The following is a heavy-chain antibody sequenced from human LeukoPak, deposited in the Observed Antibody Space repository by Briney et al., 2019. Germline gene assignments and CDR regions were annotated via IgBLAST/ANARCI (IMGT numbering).Heavy chain of an antibody. CDR2: ISYDGSNK. CDR1: GFTFSSYG. CDR3: AKADKGY. D-gene: IGHD2-15*01. J-gene: IGHJ4*02. Sequence: GGSLRLSCAASGFTFSSYGMHWVRQAPGKGLEWVAVISYDGSNKYYADSVKGRFTISRGNSKNTLYLQMNSLRAEDTAVYYCAKADKGYWGQGTLVTVSS. V-gene: IGHV3-30*18.